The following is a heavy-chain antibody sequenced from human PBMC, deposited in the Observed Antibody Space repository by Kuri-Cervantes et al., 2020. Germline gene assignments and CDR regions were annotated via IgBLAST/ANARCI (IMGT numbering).Heavy chain of an antibody. J-gene: IGHJ4*02. CDR2: IYSGGST. D-gene: IGHD6-13*01. V-gene: IGHV3-53*01. CDR1: GFTVSSNY. Sequence: GGSLRLSCAASGFTVSSNYMSWVRQAPGKGLEWVSVIYSGGSTYYADSVKGRFTISGDNSKNTLYLQMNSLRAEDTAVYYCASLVSSWYYFDYWGQGTLVTVSS. CDR3: ASLVSSWYYFDY.